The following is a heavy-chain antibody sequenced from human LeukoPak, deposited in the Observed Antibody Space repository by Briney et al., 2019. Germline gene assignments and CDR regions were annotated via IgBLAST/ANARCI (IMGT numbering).Heavy chain of an antibody. CDR2: INPKSGGT. D-gene: IGHD6-19*01. J-gene: IGHJ4*02. CDR3: ARSGSQWLAYYFDY. Sequence: GASVKVSFTASVYTFSGYYIHWVRQAHGQGLEWMGWINPKSGGTDFAQKFRGRVTMTKDTSISTAYMELYSLRSDDTAVYYCARSGSQWLAYYFDYWGQGTLVTVSS. CDR1: VYTFSGYY. V-gene: IGHV1-2*02.